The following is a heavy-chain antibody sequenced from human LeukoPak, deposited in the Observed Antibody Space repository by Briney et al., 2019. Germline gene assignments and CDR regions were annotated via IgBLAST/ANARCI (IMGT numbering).Heavy chain of an antibody. CDR1: GFTFSSYS. D-gene: IGHD3-3*01. V-gene: IGHV3-48*04. CDR2: ISSSSSTI. Sequence: GGSLRLSCAASGFTFSSYSMNWVRQAPGKGLEWVSYISSSSSTIYYADSVKGRFTISRDNAKNSLYLQMNSLRAEDTAVYYCARGSPQAYYDFWSGDAFDIWGQGTMVTVSS. J-gene: IGHJ3*02. CDR3: ARGSPQAYYDFWSGDAFDI.